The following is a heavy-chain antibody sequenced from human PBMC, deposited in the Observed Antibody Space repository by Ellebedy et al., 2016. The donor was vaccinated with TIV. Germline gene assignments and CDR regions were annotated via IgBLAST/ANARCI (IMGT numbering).Heavy chain of an antibody. CDR1: GITFSSYW. Sequence: GGSLRLSCAASGITFSSYWIHWVRQAPGKGLEWVSVVQTGGDTFYADSVKGRFTISRDSSKNTLYLQMDSLRVEDTAVYYCARRISGTYGDDALDIWGQGTMVTVSS. CDR3: ARRISGTYGDDALDI. D-gene: IGHD1-1*01. CDR2: VQTGGDT. J-gene: IGHJ3*02. V-gene: IGHV3-53*01.